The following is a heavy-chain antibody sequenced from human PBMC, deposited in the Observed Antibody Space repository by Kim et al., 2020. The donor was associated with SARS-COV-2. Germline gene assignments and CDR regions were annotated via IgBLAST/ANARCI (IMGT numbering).Heavy chain of an antibody. CDR1: GYTFTDYY. CDR3: ARLQLDILTYDYGDY. CDR2: INPNNGGT. Sequence: ASVKVSCKASGYTFTDYYMHWVRRAPGQGLEWLGWINPNNGGTNYAQNFQGRVTMTRDTSISTAYMELSRLRSDDTALYYCARLQLDILTYDYGDYWGQGTLVTVSS. D-gene: IGHD3-9*01. V-gene: IGHV1-2*02. J-gene: IGHJ4*02.